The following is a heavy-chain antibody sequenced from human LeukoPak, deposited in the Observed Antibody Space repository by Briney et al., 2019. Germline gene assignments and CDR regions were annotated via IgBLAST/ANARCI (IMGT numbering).Heavy chain of an antibody. J-gene: IGHJ4*02. CDR1: GFTFSDYS. V-gene: IGHV3-21*01. CDR2: ISSSSSYM. Sequence: GGSLRVSCAASGFTFSDYSMNWVRQAPGKGLEWVSSISSSSSYMKYAESVRGRFTISRDNAKNSLYLHMSSLRAEDTAVYYCARGAKEVRGKYYFDYWGQGTLVTVSS. D-gene: IGHD3-10*01. CDR3: ARGAKEVRGKYYFDY.